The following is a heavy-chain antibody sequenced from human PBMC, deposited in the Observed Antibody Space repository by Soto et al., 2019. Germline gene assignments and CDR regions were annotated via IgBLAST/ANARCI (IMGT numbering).Heavy chain of an antibody. CDR1: GFTFGSYG. Sequence: GGSLRLSCAASGFTFGSYGMNWVRQAPGKGLEWVSSISSSGTYIHYADSLKGRFTISRDNAKNSLYLQMIILRAEDTAVYYCARDPSDCSSTSCWGYYALDLWGQGTTVTVSS. V-gene: IGHV3-21*01. CDR2: ISSSGTYI. J-gene: IGHJ6*02. CDR3: ARDPSDCSSTSCWGYYALDL. D-gene: IGHD2-2*01.